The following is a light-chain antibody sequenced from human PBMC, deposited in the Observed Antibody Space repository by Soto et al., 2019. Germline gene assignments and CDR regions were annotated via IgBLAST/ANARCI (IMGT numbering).Light chain of an antibody. Sequence: QSVLTQPASVSGSPGQSITISCTGTSSDIGGYNYVSWYQQHPGRAPKLLIYKVSNRPSGISNRFSGSKSGNTASLTISGLQAEDEADYFCTSSTPGNIYVFGSGTKLTVL. CDR2: KVS. V-gene: IGLV2-14*01. CDR3: TSSTPGNIYV. J-gene: IGLJ1*01. CDR1: SSDIGGYNY.